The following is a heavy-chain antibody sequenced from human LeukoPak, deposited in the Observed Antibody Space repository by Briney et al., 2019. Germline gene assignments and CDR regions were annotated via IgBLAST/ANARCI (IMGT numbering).Heavy chain of an antibody. J-gene: IGHJ4*02. CDR2: IYYSGST. Sequence: SETPSLTCAVSGGSISSGGYYWSWIRQHPGKGLEWIGYIYYSGSTYYNPSLKSRVTISVDTSKNQFSLKLSSVTAADTAVYYCARGYSGYDSIYYFDYWGQGTLVTVSS. CDR3: ARGYSGYDSIYYFDY. V-gene: IGHV4-31*11. D-gene: IGHD5-12*01. CDR1: GGSISSGGYY.